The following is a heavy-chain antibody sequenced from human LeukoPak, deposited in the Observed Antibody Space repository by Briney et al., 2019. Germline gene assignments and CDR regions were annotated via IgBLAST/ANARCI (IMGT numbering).Heavy chain of an antibody. CDR1: GNDFSDFY. Sequence: GASVKVSCKAPGNDFSDFYFNWVRQAPGRGLEWVGWINPHSRATHYAQRFRGRVTMEASITTAYMELNSLTSDDTAVYYCVTTSVTHTRDPWGQGTLVTVSS. CDR2: INPHSRAT. D-gene: IGHD5/OR15-5a*01. CDR3: VTTSVTHTRDP. J-gene: IGHJ5*02. V-gene: IGHV1-2*02.